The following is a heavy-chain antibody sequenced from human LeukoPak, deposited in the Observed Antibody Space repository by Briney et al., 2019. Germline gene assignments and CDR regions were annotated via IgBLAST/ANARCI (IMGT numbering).Heavy chain of an antibody. CDR3: ARGQKNTPFDY. CDR1: GYSISSGFY. D-gene: IGHD2/OR15-2a*01. Sequence: SETLSLTCAVSGYSISSGFYWGWIRQPPGKGLEWIGNIYHSGSTYYNPSLKSRVTISVDTSKNQFSLKLSSVTAADTAVYYCARGQKNTPFDYWGQGTLVTVSS. CDR2: IYHSGST. V-gene: IGHV4-38-2*01. J-gene: IGHJ4*02.